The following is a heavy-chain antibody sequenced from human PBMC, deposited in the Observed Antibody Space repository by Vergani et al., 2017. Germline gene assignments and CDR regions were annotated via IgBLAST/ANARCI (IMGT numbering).Heavy chain of an antibody. J-gene: IGHJ3*02. V-gene: IGHV1-69*12. Sequence: QVQLVQSGAEVKKPGSSVKVSCQASGGTFKNYAISWVRLAPGQGLEWMGGIIPVYGTASYAEKFQVRVTITADEATSTAYMELSSLRSDDTAVYCCVRQIGRYRNPGNSFDIWGQGTMLTVSS. D-gene: IGHD1-26*01. CDR1: GGTFKNYA. CDR2: IIPVYGTA. CDR3: VRQIGRYRNPGNSFDI.